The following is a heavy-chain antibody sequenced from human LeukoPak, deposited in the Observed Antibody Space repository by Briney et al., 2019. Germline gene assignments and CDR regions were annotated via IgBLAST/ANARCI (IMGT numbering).Heavy chain of an antibody. CDR1: GYTFTGYY. Sequence: ASVKVSCKASGYTFTGYYMHWVRQAPGQGLEWMGWINPNSGGTNYAQKFQGRVTITRDTSISTAYMELSRLRSDDTAVYYCAREGLWFGESLYYYMDVWGKGTTVTISS. CDR2: INPNSGGT. CDR3: AREGLWFGESLYYYMDV. V-gene: IGHV1-2*02. J-gene: IGHJ6*03. D-gene: IGHD3-10*01.